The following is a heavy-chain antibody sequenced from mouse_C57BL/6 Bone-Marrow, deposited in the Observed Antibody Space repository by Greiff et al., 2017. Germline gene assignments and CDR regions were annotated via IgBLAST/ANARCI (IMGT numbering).Heavy chain of an antibody. CDR2: IYPGNSDT. CDR1: GYTFTSYW. J-gene: IGHJ4*01. D-gene: IGHD4-1*01. V-gene: IGHV1-5*01. Sequence: VQLQQSGTVLARPGASVKMSCKTSGYTFTSYWMHWVNQRPGQGLEWIGAIYPGNSDTSYNQKFKGKAKLTAVTSASTAYMELSSLTNEDSAVYYCTRKTTAGTGPYAMDYWGQGTSVTVSS. CDR3: TRKTTAGTGPYAMDY.